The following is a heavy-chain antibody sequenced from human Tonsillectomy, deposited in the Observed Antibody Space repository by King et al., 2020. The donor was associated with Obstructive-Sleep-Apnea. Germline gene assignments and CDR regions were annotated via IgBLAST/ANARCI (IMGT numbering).Heavy chain of an antibody. CDR1: GGSISSYY. V-gene: IGHV4-59*01. CDR2: IYYSGST. D-gene: IGHD6-19*01. J-gene: IGHJ4*02. CDR3: ARDGAVAGTGAFDY. Sequence: HVQLQESGPGLVKPSETLSLTCTVSGGSISSYYWSWIRQPPGKGLEWIGYIYYSGSTNYNPSLKSRVTISVDTSKNQFSLELSSVTAADTAVYYCARDGAVAGTGAFDYWGQGTLVTVSS.